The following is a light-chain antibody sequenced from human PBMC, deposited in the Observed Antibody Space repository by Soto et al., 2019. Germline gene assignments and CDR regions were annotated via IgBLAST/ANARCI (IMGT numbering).Light chain of an antibody. V-gene: IGKV3-11*01. J-gene: IGKJ5*01. CDR3: QQRSNWPSIT. Sequence: ESVLTHSPATLSLSPGERATLSCRASQSVSSYLAWYQQKPGQAPRLLIYDASNRATGIPARFSGSGSGTDFTLTISSLEPEDFAVYYCQQRSNWPSITFGQGTRLEIK. CDR2: DAS. CDR1: QSVSSY.